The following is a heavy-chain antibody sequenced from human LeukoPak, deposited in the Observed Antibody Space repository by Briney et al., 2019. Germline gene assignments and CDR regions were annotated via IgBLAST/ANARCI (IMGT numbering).Heavy chain of an antibody. CDR1: GYTFNTYG. CDR2: ISTYNGDT. Sequence: ASVKLSCRASGYTFNTYGISWVRQAPGQGLEWMGWISTYNGDTNYVQNLQGRVTMTTDTSTSTAYMELMSLRSDDTAVYYCLRDALRPRLTPDYWGQGTLVTVSS. CDR3: LRDALRPRLTPDY. D-gene: IGHD2-15*01. V-gene: IGHV1-18*01. J-gene: IGHJ4*02.